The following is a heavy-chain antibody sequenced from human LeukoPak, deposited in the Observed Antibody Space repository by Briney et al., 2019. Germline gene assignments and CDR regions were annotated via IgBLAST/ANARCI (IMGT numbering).Heavy chain of an antibody. J-gene: IGHJ4*02. Sequence: SETLSLTCSVYGGSFSDYDWSWIRQPPGKGLEWIGEINQSGSTNENPSLKSRVTMSVDTSKSQFSLNLRSVTATDTAVYYCARYVPVKTGTTRASFDYWGQGILVTVSS. CDR2: INQSGST. CDR1: GGSFSDYD. D-gene: IGHD1-1*01. V-gene: IGHV4-34*01. CDR3: ARYVPVKTGTTRASFDY.